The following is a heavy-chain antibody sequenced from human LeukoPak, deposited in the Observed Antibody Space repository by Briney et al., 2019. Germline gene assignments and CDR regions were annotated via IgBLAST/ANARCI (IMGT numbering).Heavy chain of an antibody. D-gene: IGHD3-9*01. Sequence: GGSLRHSCAASGFTFSSCSMNWVRQAPGKGLEWVSSISSSSSYIYYADSVKGRFTISRDNAKNSLYLQMNSLSAEDTAVYYCAREGGENYDILTGYYAPYFDYWGQGTLVTVSS. J-gene: IGHJ4*02. CDR3: AREGGENYDILTGYYAPYFDY. CDR2: ISSSSSYI. V-gene: IGHV3-21*01. CDR1: GFTFSSCS.